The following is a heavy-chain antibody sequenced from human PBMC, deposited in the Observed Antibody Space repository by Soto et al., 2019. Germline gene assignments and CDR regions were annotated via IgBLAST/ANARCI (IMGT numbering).Heavy chain of an antibody. CDR1: GGSLTNYS. CDR3: ARLHCHARGRDAYYYDTNV. Sequence: QEQLVQSGAEVKKPGSSVKVSCKASGGSLTNYSISWVRQGPGHGLEWMGGIIPVSGTSYTLNYALKFQSRLTVSADDSACTFYMERSSLRPEDAAVYYWARLHCHARGRDAYYYDTNVWGKGTTVTVSS. V-gene: IGHV1-69*01. D-gene: IGHD2-8*01. CDR2: IIPVSGTSYTL. J-gene: IGHJ6*04.